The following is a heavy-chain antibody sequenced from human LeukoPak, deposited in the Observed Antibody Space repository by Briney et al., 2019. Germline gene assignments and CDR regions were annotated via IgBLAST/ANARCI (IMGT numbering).Heavy chain of an antibody. CDR2: ISAYNGNT. V-gene: IGHV1-18*01. Sequence: ASVKVSFKASGYTFTSYGISWVRQAPGQGLEWMGWISAYNGNTNYAQKLQGRVTMTTDTSTSAAYMELRSLRSDDTAVYYCARDRIYGSGSYYRVENWFDPWGQGTLVTVSS. CDR1: GYTFTSYG. D-gene: IGHD3-10*01. J-gene: IGHJ5*02. CDR3: ARDRIYGSGSYYRVENWFDP.